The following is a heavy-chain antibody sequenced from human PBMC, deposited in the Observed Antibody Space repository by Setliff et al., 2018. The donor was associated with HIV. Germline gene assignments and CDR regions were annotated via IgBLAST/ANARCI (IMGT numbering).Heavy chain of an antibody. CDR2: IYYSGTT. V-gene: IGHV4-31*03. CDR1: GASISSSGYY. D-gene: IGHD6-6*01. J-gene: IGHJ4*02. CDR3: ARAVQLGYFDY. Sequence: SETLSLTCTVSGASISSSGYYWSWVRQIPGMGLEWIGYIYYSGTTYYNPSLKSRVTISVDTSKNQFSLKLSSVTAADTAVYYCARAVQLGYFDYWGQGTLVTVSS.